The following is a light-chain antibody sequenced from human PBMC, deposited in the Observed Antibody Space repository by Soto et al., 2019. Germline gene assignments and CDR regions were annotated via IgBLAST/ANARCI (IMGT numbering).Light chain of an antibody. J-gene: IGLJ2*01. CDR1: SCDVGSYNL. Sequence: QAVVTQPASVSGSPGQSISISCTGTSCDVGSYNLVSWYQQHPGKAPKLMIYEGSKRPSGVSNRFSGSKSGNTASLTISGLQSKDEADYYCCSYAGSSTSVVFGGGTQLTVL. CDR2: EGS. CDR3: CSYAGSSTSVV. V-gene: IGLV2-23*01.